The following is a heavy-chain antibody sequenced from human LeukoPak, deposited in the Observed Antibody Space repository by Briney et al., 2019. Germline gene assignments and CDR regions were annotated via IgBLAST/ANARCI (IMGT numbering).Heavy chain of an antibody. J-gene: IGHJ4*02. CDR2: INHSGST. Sequence: SETLSLTCAVYGGSFSGYYWSWIRQPPGKGLEWIGEINHSGSTNYNPSLKSRVTISVDTSKNQFSLKLSSVTAADPAVYYCARHPSQWLVGHMIDYWGQGTLVTVSS. CDR3: ARHPSQWLVGHMIDY. V-gene: IGHV4-34*01. D-gene: IGHD6-19*01. CDR1: GGSFSGYY.